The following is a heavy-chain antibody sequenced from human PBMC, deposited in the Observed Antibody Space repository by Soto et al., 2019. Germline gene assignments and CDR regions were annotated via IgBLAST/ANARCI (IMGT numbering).Heavy chain of an antibody. CDR2: ISAYNGNT. CDR3: AIDHGGGITVE. V-gene: IGHV1-18*01. J-gene: IGHJ4*02. Sequence: QVQLVQSGAEVKKPGASVKVSCKASGYTFTSYAISWGRQAPGQGLEWMGWISAYNGNTKYAQKLQGRVTMTTGTPTSTAYMELRSLRSDDTAVYYCAIDHGGGITVEWGQGTLVTVSS. CDR1: GYTFTSYA. D-gene: IGHD3-16*01.